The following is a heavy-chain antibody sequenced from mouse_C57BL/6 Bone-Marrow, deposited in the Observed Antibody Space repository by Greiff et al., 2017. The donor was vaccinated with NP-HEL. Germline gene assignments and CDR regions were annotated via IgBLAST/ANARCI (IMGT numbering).Heavy chain of an antibody. J-gene: IGHJ1*03. CDR1: GFNIKDDY. CDR2: IDPENGDT. Sequence: VQLQQSGAELVRPGASVKLSCTASGFNIKDDYMHWVKQRPEQGLEWIGWIDPENGDTEYASKFQGKATITADTSSNTAYLQLSSLTSEDTAAYYCTELWYFGVWGTGTTVTVSS. V-gene: IGHV14-4*01. CDR3: TELWYFGV.